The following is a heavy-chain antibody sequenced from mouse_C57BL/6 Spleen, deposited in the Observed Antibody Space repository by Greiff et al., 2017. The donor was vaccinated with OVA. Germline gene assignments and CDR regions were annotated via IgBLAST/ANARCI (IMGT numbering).Heavy chain of an antibody. J-gene: IGHJ3*01. Sequence: EVKLVESGGGLVQPGGSLSLSCAASGFTFTDYYMSWVRQPPGKALEWLGFIRNKANGYTTEYSASVKGRFTISRDNSQSILYLQMNALRAEDSATYYCARSLGGTVVATWFAYWGQGTLVTVSA. V-gene: IGHV7-3*01. CDR2: IRNKANGYTT. CDR3: ARSLGGTVVATWFAY. CDR1: GFTFTDYY. D-gene: IGHD1-1*01.